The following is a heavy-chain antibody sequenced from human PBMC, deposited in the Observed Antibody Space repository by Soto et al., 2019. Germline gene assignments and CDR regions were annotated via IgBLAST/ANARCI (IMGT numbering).Heavy chain of an antibody. D-gene: IGHD6-6*01. CDR1: GGSINSYY. CDR3: ARGGLAARKGRWFDP. Sequence: KTSETLSLTCTVSGGSINSYYWGWIRQPPGKGLEWIGYIHYSGSTNYNPSLKSRVTISIDTPKNQFSLKVNSMTAADTAVYYCARGGLAARKGRWFDPWGQGTLVTVSS. V-gene: IGHV4-59*01. CDR2: IHYSGST. J-gene: IGHJ5*02.